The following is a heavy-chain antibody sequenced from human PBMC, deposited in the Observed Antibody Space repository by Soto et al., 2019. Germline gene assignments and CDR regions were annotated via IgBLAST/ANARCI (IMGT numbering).Heavy chain of an antibody. CDR1: GFTFSSHG. Sequence: PGGSLRLSCVASGFTFSSHGVHWVRQAPGKGLEWVAVIWHDGSNEYYADSVKGRFAISRDNSKNTLYLQMNSLGGDDTALYYCARDAKGCSGGSCYGMDVWGRGTTVTVSS. CDR2: IWHDGSNE. CDR3: ARDAKGCSGGSCYGMDV. V-gene: IGHV3-33*01. J-gene: IGHJ6*02. D-gene: IGHD2-15*01.